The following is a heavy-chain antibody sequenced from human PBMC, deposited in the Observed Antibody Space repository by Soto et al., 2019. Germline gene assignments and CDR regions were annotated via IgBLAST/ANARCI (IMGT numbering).Heavy chain of an antibody. CDR1: GFTFSSYA. J-gene: IGHJ6*02. CDR3: AGDVSQEDV. V-gene: IGHV3-30-3*01. Sequence: QVQLVESGGGVVQPGRSLRLSCAASGFTFSSYAMHWVRQAPGKGLEWVAVILSDGSNKWYVDSVKGRFTISRDNSKNTLYLQMNSLRAEDTAEYYCAGDVSQEDVWGQGTTVTVSS. CDR2: ILSDGSNK.